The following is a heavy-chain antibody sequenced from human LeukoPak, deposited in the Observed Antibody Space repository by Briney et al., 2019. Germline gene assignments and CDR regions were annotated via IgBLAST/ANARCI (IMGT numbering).Heavy chain of an antibody. CDR1: GGSFSGYY. Sequence: SETLSPTCAVYGGSFSGYYWSWIRQPPGKGLEWIGEINHSGSTNYNPSLKSRVTISVDTSKNQFSLKLSSVTAADTAVYYCARDHSGYSGYDSGPWGQGTLVTVSS. CDR2: INHSGST. D-gene: IGHD5-12*01. V-gene: IGHV4-34*01. CDR3: ARDHSGYSGYDSGP. J-gene: IGHJ5*02.